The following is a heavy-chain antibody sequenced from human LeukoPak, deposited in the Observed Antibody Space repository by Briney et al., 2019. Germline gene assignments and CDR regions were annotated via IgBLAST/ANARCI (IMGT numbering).Heavy chain of an antibody. CDR1: GFTFSRYS. D-gene: IGHD2-8*02. CDR3: ATYRQVLLPFES. CDR2: IFPSGGEI. V-gene: IGHV3-21*04. J-gene: IGHJ4*02. Sequence: GGSLRLSCAASGFTFSRYSMNWVRQPPGKGLEWVSSIFPSGGEIHYADSVRGRFTISRDNSKSTLSLQMNSLRAEDTAIYYRATYRQVLLPFESWGQGTLVTVSS.